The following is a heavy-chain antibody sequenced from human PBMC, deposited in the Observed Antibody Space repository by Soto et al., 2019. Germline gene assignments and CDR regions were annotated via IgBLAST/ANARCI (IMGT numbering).Heavy chain of an antibody. J-gene: IGHJ4*02. V-gene: IGHV1-69*13. CDR3: ARGDSPYYYDSSGYYNDY. CDR2: SIPIFGTP. Sequence: GPSVKVSCKATGGSFSGCAITWVRQAPGQGLEWMGGSIPIFGTPTYAQQFQGRVTITADASTRTTYMELRGLTSEDTAVYYCARGDSPYYYDSSGYYNDYWGQGTLVTVSS. CDR1: GGSFSGCA. D-gene: IGHD3-22*01.